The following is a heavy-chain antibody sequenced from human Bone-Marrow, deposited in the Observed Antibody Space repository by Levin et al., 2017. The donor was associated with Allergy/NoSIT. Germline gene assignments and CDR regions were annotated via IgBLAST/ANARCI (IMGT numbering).Heavy chain of an antibody. J-gene: IGHJ6*02. CDR2: ISGSGGGT. CDR1: GFSFFSYP. D-gene: IGHD2-15*01. V-gene: IGHV3-23*01. Sequence: RPSETLSLTCAASGFSFFSYPMTWVRQSPGKGLEWVSAISGSGGGTHYAGSVRGRFTISRDNSDNRLYLQMNRLRAEATAMYYCARSRYCSGDSGSCNWGPYHYYAMDVWGQGTSVTVSS. CDR3: ARSRYCSGDSGSCNWGPYHYYAMDV.